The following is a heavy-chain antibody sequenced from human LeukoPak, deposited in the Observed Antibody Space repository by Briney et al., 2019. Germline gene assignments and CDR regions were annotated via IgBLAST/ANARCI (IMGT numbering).Heavy chain of an antibody. D-gene: IGHD3-22*01. Sequence: GRSLRLSCAASGFTFDDCAMHWVRQAPGKGLEWVSGISWNSGSIGYADSVKGRFTISRDNAKNSLSLQMNSLRAEDTAVYYCARDKYYYDSSGYYLGREQGSDYWGQGTLVTVYS. CDR1: GFTFDDCA. V-gene: IGHV3-9*01. CDR3: ARDKYYYDSSGYYLGREQGSDY. CDR2: ISWNSGSI. J-gene: IGHJ4*02.